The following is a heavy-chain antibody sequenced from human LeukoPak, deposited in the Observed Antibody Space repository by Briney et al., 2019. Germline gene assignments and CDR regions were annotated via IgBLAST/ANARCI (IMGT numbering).Heavy chain of an antibody. Sequence: GGSLRLSCAASGFTFSSYSMNWVRQAPGKGLEWVSSISSSSSYIYYADSVKGRFTISRDNAKNSLYLQMNSLRAEDTAVYYCARDHAIFGEVIGFDYWGQGTLVTVSS. V-gene: IGHV3-21*01. CDR2: ISSSSSYI. CDR1: GFTFSSYS. J-gene: IGHJ4*02. CDR3: ARDHAIFGEVIGFDY. D-gene: IGHD3-3*01.